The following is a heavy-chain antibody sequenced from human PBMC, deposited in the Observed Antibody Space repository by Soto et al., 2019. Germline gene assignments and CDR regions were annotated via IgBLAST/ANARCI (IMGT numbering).Heavy chain of an antibody. CDR3: ATPTYSNSYYGMDV. Sequence: ASVKVSCKVSGYTRTELSMHWVRQAPGKGLEWMGGFDPEDGETIYAQKFQGRVTMTEDTPTDTAYMELSSLRSEDPAVYYCATPTYSNSYYGMDVWGQGTTVTVSS. CDR1: GYTRTELS. V-gene: IGHV1-24*01. D-gene: IGHD4-4*01. J-gene: IGHJ6*02. CDR2: FDPEDGET.